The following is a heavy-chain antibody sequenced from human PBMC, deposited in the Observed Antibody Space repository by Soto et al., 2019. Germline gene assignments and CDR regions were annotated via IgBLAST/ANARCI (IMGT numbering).Heavy chain of an antibody. V-gene: IGHV3-74*01. CDR3: AIRASYYDCSCYFDY. D-gene: IGHD3-22*01. J-gene: IGHJ4*01. CDR1: GFTFSRYW. Sequence: PGVSLRLSCAASGFTFSRYWMYWVGQAPGTGLVWVSRINSDGSSTSYADSVKGRFTISRDNAKNTLYLQMNSLRAEDTAVYYCAIRASYYDCSCYFDYWCQGTLDSGSS. CDR2: INSDGSST.